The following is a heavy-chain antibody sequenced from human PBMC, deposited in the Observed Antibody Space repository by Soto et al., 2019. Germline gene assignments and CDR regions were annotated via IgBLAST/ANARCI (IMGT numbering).Heavy chain of an antibody. V-gene: IGHV1-18*01. J-gene: IGHJ4*02. CDR1: GYPLSSIG. D-gene: IGHD3-10*01. CDR3: VRDLDGSGNYYTDY. Sequence: QVQLVQSGAEVKKPGASVKVSCKASGYPLSSIGISWVRQAPGQGLEWMGWISPYNRNTYYAQRLQGRVTMTTDTSTNTAYMELRSLRSDDTAVYFCVRDLDGSGNYYTDYWGQGTLVTVSS. CDR2: ISPYNRNT.